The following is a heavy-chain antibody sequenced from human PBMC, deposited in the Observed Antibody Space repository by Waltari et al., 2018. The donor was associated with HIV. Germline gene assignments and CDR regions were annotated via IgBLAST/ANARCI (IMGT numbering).Heavy chain of an antibody. D-gene: IGHD1-26*01. Sequence: LQLQESGPGLVKPSETLSLTCIVSGGSIDNSSYYWGWIRPSPGKGLECIGNVYYNGTTYYNPSLNGRVTMSVNTSKNRFSLKLTSVTAADTAVYYCSRALSTFSGLYYGIDVWGQGTTVTVAS. V-gene: IGHV4-39*07. CDR2: VYYNGTT. CDR1: GGSIDNSSYY. J-gene: IGHJ6*02. CDR3: SRALSTFSGLYYGIDV.